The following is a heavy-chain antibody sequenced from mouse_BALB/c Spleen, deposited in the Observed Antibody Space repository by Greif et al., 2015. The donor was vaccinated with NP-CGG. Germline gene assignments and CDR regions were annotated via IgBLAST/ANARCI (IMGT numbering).Heavy chain of an antibody. J-gene: IGHJ2*01. CDR1: GFTFSSYA. CDR3: ARRRTTESSYFDY. D-gene: IGHD2-13*01. Sequence: EVKLMESGGGLVKPGGSLKLSCAASGFTFSSYAMSWVRQTPEKRLEWVATISSGGNYTYYPDSVKGRFTISRDNAKNTLYLQMSSLRSEGTAMYYCARRRTTESSYFDYWGQGTTLTVSS. V-gene: IGHV5-9-1*01. CDR2: ISSGGNYT.